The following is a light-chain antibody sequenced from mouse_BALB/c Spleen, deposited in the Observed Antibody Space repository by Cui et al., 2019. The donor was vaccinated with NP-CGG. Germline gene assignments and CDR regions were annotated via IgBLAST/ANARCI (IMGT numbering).Light chain of an antibody. CDR1: TGAVTTSNY. CDR3: ALWYSNHWV. J-gene: IGLJ1*01. V-gene: IGLV1*01. Sequence: QAVVPQESAPTTPPGETVTLTCRSSTGAVTTSNYANWVQEKPDHLFTGLIGGTNNRAPGVPARFSGSLIGDKAALTITGAQTDDEAIYFCALWYSNHWVFGGGTKLTVL. CDR2: GTN.